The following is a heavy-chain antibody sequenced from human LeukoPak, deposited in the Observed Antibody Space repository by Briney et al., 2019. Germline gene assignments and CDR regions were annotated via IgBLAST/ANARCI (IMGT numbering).Heavy chain of an antibody. D-gene: IGHD5-24*01. CDR2: IYSGGST. J-gene: IGHJ4*02. CDR1: GFTVSSNY. V-gene: IGHV3-53*04. Sequence: GGSLRLSCAASGFTVSSNYMSWVRLAPGKGLEWVSVIYSGGSTYYADSVKGRFTISRHNSKNTLYLQMNSLRAEDTAVYYCARDFVSLRDGYNEYWGQGTLVTVSS. CDR3: ARDFVSLRDGYNEY.